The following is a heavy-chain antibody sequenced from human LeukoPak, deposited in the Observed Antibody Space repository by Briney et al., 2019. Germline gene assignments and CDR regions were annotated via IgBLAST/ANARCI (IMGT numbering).Heavy chain of an antibody. J-gene: IGHJ4*02. CDR2: INPNSGGT. CDR3: ARVAIIAAAGMDFDY. CDR1: GYTFTGYY. Sequence: ASVKVSCKASGYTFTGYYMHWVRQAPGQGPEWMGWINPNSGGTNYAQKFQGWVTMTRDTSISTAYMELSRLRSDDTAVYYCARVAIIAAAGMDFDYWGQGTLVTVSS. V-gene: IGHV1-2*04. D-gene: IGHD6-13*01.